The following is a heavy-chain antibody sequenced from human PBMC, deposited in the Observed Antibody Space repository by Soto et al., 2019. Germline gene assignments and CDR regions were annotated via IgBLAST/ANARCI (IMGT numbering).Heavy chain of an antibody. Sequence: PSGTLSLTCPVARGSIRSSTYYWAWTCQPPGKGLDWIGSIYYSGSTYHNPSLKSRVTISVDTSKNQFSLTLSSVTAADTAVYYCARHPYYYGSGRIYYYGMDVWGQGTTVS. V-gene: IGHV4-39*01. CDR3: ARHPYYYGSGRIYYYGMDV. CDR1: RGSIRSSTYY. CDR2: IYYSGST. J-gene: IGHJ6*02. D-gene: IGHD3-10*01.